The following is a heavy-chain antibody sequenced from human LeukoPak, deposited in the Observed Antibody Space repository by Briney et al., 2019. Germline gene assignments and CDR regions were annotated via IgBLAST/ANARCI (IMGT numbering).Heavy chain of an antibody. Sequence: PGGSLRLSCAASGFTFSSYGMHWVRQAPGKGLEWVAVIWYDGSNKYYADSVKGRFTISRDNSKNTLYLQMNSLRADDTAVYYCARDPYSSGWYDYWGQGTLVTVSS. CDR3: ARDPYSSGWYDY. CDR2: IWYDGSNK. D-gene: IGHD6-19*01. CDR1: GFTFSSYG. V-gene: IGHV3-33*01. J-gene: IGHJ4*02.